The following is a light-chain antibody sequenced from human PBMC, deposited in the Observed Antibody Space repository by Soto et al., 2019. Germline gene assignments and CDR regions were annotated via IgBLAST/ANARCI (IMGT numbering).Light chain of an antibody. V-gene: IGKV1-9*01. CDR1: QGISSY. J-gene: IGKJ3*01. CDR2: AAS. CDR3: QQLNSYPFT. Sequence: DIQLTQSPSFLSASVGDRVTITCRASQGISSYLAWYQQKPRKAPKLLIYAASTLQSGVPSRFSGSGSGTEFTLTISSLQPEDFATYYCQQLNSYPFTGDPGTKVDIK.